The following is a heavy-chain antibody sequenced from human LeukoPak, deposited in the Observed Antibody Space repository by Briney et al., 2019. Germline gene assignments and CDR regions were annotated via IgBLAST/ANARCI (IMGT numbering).Heavy chain of an antibody. CDR3: ARGDNGSGSYYMRY. J-gene: IGHJ4*02. D-gene: IGHD3-10*01. CDR2: INPNSGGT. V-gene: IGHV1-2*02. CDR1: GYTFTGYY. Sequence: ASVKVSCKTSGYTFTGYYIHWVRQAPGHGLEWMGWINPNSGGTNYAQKFQGRVTMTRDTSSSTAYLDLSRLRSDDTAVYYCARGDNGSGSYYMRYWGQGTLVTLSS.